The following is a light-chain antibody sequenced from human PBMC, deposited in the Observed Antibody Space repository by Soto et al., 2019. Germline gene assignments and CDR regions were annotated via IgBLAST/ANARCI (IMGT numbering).Light chain of an antibody. CDR2: DVS. Sequence: QSALTQPASVAGSPGQSITISCTGTSSDVVGYNYVSWYQQHPGKAPKFMIYDVSNRPSGVSNRFSGSKSGNTASLTISGLQAEDEADYYCCSYTTSNTRQIVFVTGTKVTVL. CDR3: CSYTTSNTRQIV. V-gene: IGLV2-14*01. J-gene: IGLJ1*01. CDR1: SSDVVGYNY.